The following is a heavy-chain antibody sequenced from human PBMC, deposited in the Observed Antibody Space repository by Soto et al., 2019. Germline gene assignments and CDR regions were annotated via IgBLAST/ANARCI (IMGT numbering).Heavy chain of an antibody. CDR3: ARVSWREKYGMDV. J-gene: IGHJ6*02. Sequence: GGSLRLSCAASGFTFSDSYMSWIRQAPGKGLEWISYITFSGNTVYYADSLKGRFTISKDNAKNSLYLQMNRLRAEDTAVYYCARVSWREKYGMDVWGQGTTVTVSS. CDR1: GFTFSDSY. V-gene: IGHV3-11*01. CDR2: ITFSGNTV.